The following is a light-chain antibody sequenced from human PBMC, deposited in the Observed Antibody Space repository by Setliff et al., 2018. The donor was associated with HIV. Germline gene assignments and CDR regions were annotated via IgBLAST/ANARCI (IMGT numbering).Light chain of an antibody. V-gene: IGLV2-14*03. CDR1: SSDVGGYNY. CDR2: DVT. CDR3: SSYSGSSTFWV. J-gene: IGLJ3*02. Sequence: QSVLAQPASVSGSPGQSITISCTGTSSDVGGYNYVSWYQQHPGKAPKLMIYDVTNRPSGVSNRFFGSKSGNTASLTIPGLQAEDEADYYCSSYSGSSTFWVFGGGTKVTVL.